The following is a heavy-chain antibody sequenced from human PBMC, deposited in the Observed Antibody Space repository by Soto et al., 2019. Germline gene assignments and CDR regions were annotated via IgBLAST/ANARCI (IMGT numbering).Heavy chain of an antibody. CDR2: IIPILGIA. J-gene: IGHJ6*02. CDR1: GGTFSSYT. D-gene: IGHD3-10*01. V-gene: IGHV1-69*04. CDR3: ARDGFERAYYYYYGMDV. Sequence: SVKVSCKASGGTFSSYTISWVRQAPGQGLEWMGRIIPILGIANYAQKFQGRVTITADKSTSTAYMELSSLRSEDTAVYYCARDGFERAYYYYYGMDVWGQGTTVTVSS.